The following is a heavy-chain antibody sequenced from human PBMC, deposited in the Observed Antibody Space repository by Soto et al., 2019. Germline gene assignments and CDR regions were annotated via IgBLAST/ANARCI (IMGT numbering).Heavy chain of an antibody. J-gene: IGHJ4*02. Sequence: QVQLQESGPGLVKPSGTLSLTCAVYGGSISSSNGGSWVRQPPGKVLEWFGEIYHSVSTNYSPSLKRRVTIPVDKSKNQFALKLSSVTAAVTAVYYCAIGTLDYWVQGTVVTVS. CDR1: GGSISSSNG. V-gene: IGHV4-4*02. CDR3: AIGTLDY. CDR2: IYHSVST.